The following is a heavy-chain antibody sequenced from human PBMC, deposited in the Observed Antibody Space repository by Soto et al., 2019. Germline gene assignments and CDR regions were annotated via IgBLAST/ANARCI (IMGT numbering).Heavy chain of an antibody. CDR3: ARTSSIAARPGYNWFDP. J-gene: IGHJ5*02. Sequence: SETLSLTCTVSGGSISSYYWSWIRQPPGKGLEWVGYIYYSGSTNYNPSLKSRVTISVDTSKNQFSLKLSSVTAADTAVYYCARTSSIAARPGYNWFDPWGQGTLVTVSS. V-gene: IGHV4-59*01. D-gene: IGHD6-6*01. CDR1: GGSISSYY. CDR2: IYYSGST.